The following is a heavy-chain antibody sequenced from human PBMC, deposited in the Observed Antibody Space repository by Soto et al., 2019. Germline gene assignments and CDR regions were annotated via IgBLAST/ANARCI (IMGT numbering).Heavy chain of an antibody. J-gene: IGHJ6*02. Sequence: SVKVSCKASGGTFSSYAISWVRQAPGQGLEWMGGIIPIFGTANYAQKFQGRVTITADESTSTAYMELSSLRSEDTAVYYCATPGIAAAGLTNYYYGMDVWGPGTTVTVSS. CDR3: ATPGIAAAGLTNYYYGMDV. V-gene: IGHV1-69*13. D-gene: IGHD6-13*01. CDR2: IIPIFGTA. CDR1: GGTFSSYA.